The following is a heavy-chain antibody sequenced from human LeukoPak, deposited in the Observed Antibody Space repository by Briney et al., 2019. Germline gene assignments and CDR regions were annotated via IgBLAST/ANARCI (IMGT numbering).Heavy chain of an antibody. CDR3: ARVSGLGSYYNSSGYPDY. CDR2: INWNGGST. Sequence: PGGSVRLSCAASGFTFDDYGMSWVRQAPGKGLEWVSGINWNGGSTGYADSVKGRFTISRDNAKNSLYLQMNSLRAEDTALYYCARVSGLGSYYNSSGYPDYWGQGTLVTVSS. J-gene: IGHJ4*02. V-gene: IGHV3-20*04. CDR1: GFTFDDYG. D-gene: IGHD3-22*01.